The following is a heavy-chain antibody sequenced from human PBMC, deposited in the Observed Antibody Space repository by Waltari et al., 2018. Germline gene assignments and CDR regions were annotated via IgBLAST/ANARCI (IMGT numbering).Heavy chain of an antibody. V-gene: IGHV3-7*01. D-gene: IGHD7-27*01. CDR1: GFTFSSYW. CDR3: AKDNWGRPGGIDGFDV. Sequence: EVQLVESGGDLVRPGGSLRLSCEASGFTFSSYWMSWVRQAPGKGLEWGANIRQDGSEKKYLDSVRGRFIISRDNAKNSVYLQMNSLRVEDTALYYCAKDNWGRPGGIDGFDVWGQGTMVTVSS. CDR2: IRQDGSEK. J-gene: IGHJ3*01.